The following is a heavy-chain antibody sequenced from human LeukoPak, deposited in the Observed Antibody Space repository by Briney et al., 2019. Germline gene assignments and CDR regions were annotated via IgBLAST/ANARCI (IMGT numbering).Heavy chain of an antibody. J-gene: IGHJ4*02. CDR3: ARESSHYYDSSGYTY. D-gene: IGHD3-22*01. CDR1: GFTFSSYW. Sequence: PGGSLRLSCAASGFTFSSYWMSWVRQAPGKGLEWVANIKQDGSEKYYVDSVKGRFTISRDNAKNSLYLQMNSLRAEDTAVYYCARESSHYYDSSGYTYWGQGTLVTVPS. CDR2: IKQDGSEK. V-gene: IGHV3-7*01.